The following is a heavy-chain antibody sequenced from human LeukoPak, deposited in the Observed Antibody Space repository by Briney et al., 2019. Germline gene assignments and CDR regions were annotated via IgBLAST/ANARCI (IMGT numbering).Heavy chain of an antibody. V-gene: IGHV1-2*02. D-gene: IGHD3-10*01. J-gene: IGHJ5*02. CDR3: ARGRFGEWDNWFDR. CDR2: INPNSGAT. Sequence: ASVKVSCKASGYTFTGYYIHWVRQAPGQGLEWMAWINPNSGATNYAQKFQGRVTMTRDTSISTAYMELSRLASDDTAVYFCARGRFGEWDNWFDRWGQGTLVTVSS. CDR1: GYTFTGYY.